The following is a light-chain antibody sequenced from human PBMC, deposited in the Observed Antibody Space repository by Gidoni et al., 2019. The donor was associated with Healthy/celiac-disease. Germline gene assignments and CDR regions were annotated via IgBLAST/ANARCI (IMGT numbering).Light chain of an antibody. CDR1: QSISSW. V-gene: IGKV1-5*01. Sequence: STLSASVGDRVTITCRASQSISSWLAWYQQKPGKAPKLLIYDASSLESGVPSRFSGSGSGTEFTLTISSLQPDDFATYYCQQYNSYSWTFGQXTKVEIK. CDR2: DAS. J-gene: IGKJ1*01. CDR3: QQYNSYSWT.